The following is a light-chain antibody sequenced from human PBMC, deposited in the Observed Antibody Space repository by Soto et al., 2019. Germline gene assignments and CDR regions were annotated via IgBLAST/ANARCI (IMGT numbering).Light chain of an antibody. J-gene: IGKJ4*01. CDR1: QSVISY. V-gene: IGKV3-20*01. CDR3: QQYGSSPALT. CDR2: GAS. Sequence: EIVLTQSPATLSLSPGERSTLSCSASQSVISYLAWYQQKPGQAPRLLIYGASSRATGIPDRFSGSGSGTDFTLTISRLEPEDFAVYYCQQYGSSPALTFGGGTKVDIK.